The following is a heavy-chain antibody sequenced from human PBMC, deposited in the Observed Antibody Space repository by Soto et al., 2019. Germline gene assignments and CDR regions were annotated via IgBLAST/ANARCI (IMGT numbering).Heavy chain of an antibody. D-gene: IGHD3-16*01. J-gene: IGHJ4*01. CDR2: ISSNGANT. CDR3: RAWAPARLDY. V-gene: IGHV3-23*01. CDR1: SGG. Sequence: SGGLSRDRQSPGKGPEWVSTISSNGANTHNAESVKGRFTISKDASRNILHLRMTSLSAENPATYFCRAWAPARLDYWGQGTLVTVSS.